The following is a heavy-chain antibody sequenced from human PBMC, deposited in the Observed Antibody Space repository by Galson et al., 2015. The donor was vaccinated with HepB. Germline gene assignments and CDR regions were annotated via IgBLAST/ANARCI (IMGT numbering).Heavy chain of an antibody. CDR1: GGTFSSYA. CDR3: ARGLLQSDYYYYYYMDV. J-gene: IGHJ6*03. D-gene: IGHD4-11*01. Sequence: SVKVSCKASGGTFSSYAISWVRQAPGQGLEWMGGIIPIFGTANYAQKFQGRVTITADESTSTAYMELSSLRSEDTAVYYCARGLLQSDYYYYYYMDVWGKGTTVTVSS. CDR2: IIPIFGTA. V-gene: IGHV1-69*13.